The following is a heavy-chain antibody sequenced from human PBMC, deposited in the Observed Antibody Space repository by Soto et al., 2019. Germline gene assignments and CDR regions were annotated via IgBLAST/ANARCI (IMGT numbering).Heavy chain of an antibody. V-gene: IGHV1-3*01. D-gene: IGHD2-2*01. CDR1: GYTFTSYA. Sequence: ASVKVSCKASGYTFTSYAMHWVRQAPGQRLEWMGWINAGNGNTKYSQKFQGRVTITRDTSASTAYMELSSLRSEDTAVYYCAKFSDIVVVPAAIGYFQHWGQGTLVTVS. CDR3: AKFSDIVVVPAAIGYFQH. J-gene: IGHJ1*01. CDR2: INAGNGNT.